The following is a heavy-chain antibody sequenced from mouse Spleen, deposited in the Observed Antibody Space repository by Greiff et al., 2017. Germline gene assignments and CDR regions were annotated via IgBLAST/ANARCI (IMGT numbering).Heavy chain of an antibody. CDR3: ARDNPYYAMDY. CDR2: ISYSGST. V-gene: IGHV3-2*02. CDR1: GYSITSDYA. D-gene: IGHD1-3*01. J-gene: IGHJ4*01. Sequence: VQLKESGPGLVKPSQSLSLTCTVTGYSITSDYAWNWIRQFPGNKLEWMGYISYSGSTSYNPSLKSRISITRDTSKNQFFLQLNSVTTEDTATYYCARDNPYYAMDYWGQGTSVTVSS.